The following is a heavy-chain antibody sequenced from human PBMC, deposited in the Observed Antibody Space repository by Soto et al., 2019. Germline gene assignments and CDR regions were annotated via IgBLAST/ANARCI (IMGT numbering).Heavy chain of an antibody. CDR3: ARVTKAQWLVKYAFDI. J-gene: IGHJ3*02. V-gene: IGHV4-34*01. CDR2: INHSGST. Sequence: SSETLSLTCAVYGGSFSGYYWSWIRQPPGMGMEWIGEINHSGSTNYYPSIKSRVTIKVDTSKNQFSLKLSSVTAADTAVYYCARVTKAQWLVKYAFDIWGQVTMVTVSS. CDR1: GGSFSGYY. D-gene: IGHD6-19*01.